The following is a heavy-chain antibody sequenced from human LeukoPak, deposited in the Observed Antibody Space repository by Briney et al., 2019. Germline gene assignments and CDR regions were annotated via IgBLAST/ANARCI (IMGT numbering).Heavy chain of an antibody. CDR3: ARDLLSTAGYFDY. Sequence: SETLSLTCSVSDDSVSSDRYYWSWIRQPPGKGLEWIGYIYYSGSTNYNPSLKSRVTISVDTSKNQFSLNLSSVTAADTAVYYCARDLLSTAGYFDYWGQGTLVTVSS. CDR2: IYYSGST. V-gene: IGHV4-61*01. J-gene: IGHJ4*02. D-gene: IGHD6-19*01. CDR1: DDSVSSDRYY.